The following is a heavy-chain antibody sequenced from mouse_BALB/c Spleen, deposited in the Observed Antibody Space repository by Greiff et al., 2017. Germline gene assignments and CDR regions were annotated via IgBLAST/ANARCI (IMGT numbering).Heavy chain of an antibody. Sequence: VQLQQSGAELVKPGASVKLSCTASGFNIKDTYMHWVKQRPEQGLEWIGRIDPANGNTKYDPKFQGKATITADTSSNTAYLQLSSLTSEDTAVYYCASGYGYDYYAMDYWGQGTSVTVSS. CDR1: GFNIKDTY. J-gene: IGHJ4*01. CDR2: IDPANGNT. D-gene: IGHD2-2*01. CDR3: ASGYGYDYYAMDY. V-gene: IGHV14-3*02.